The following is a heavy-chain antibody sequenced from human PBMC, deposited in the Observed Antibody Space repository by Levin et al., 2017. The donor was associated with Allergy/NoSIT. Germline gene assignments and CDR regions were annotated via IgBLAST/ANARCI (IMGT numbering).Heavy chain of an antibody. V-gene: IGHV4-4*02. CDR2: ISLSGST. D-gene: IGHD4-11*01. CDR3: ARPTVPYYNYGLDI. J-gene: IGHJ6*02. CDR1: GGSMSSSNW. Sequence: SETLSLTCAVSGGSMSSSNWWSWVRQTPGKGLEWIGEISLSGSTNYNPSLKSRLTISIDRSKNQFSLRLTSVTAADTAVYFCARPTVPYYNYGLDIWGQGTTLTVSS.